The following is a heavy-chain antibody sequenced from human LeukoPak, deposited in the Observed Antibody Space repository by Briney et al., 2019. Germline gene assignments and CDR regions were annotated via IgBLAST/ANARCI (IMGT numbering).Heavy chain of an antibody. Sequence: PGGSLRLSCAASGFTFSSYAMSWVRQAPGKGLEWVSAISGSGGSTYYADSVKGRFTISRDNSKNTLYLQMNSLRAEDTAVYYCAKTSEEDSSGYYSYYFDYWGQGTLVIVSS. V-gene: IGHV3-23*01. CDR2: ISGSGGST. CDR3: AKTSEEDSSGYYSYYFDY. CDR1: GFTFSSYA. J-gene: IGHJ4*02. D-gene: IGHD3-22*01.